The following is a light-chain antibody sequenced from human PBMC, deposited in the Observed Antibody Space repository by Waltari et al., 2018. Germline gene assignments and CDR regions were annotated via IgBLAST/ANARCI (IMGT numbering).Light chain of an antibody. CDR2: NNN. CDR3: ATWDNSLSGPV. Sequence: QSVLTQPPSASGTPGQRVTISCSGSNSNIGSHSVNWYQQLPGTPPKVLIYNNNPRPSGVPDRFSGSKSGTSASLAIRGLQSEDEADYYCATWDNSLSGPVFGGGTQLTVL. J-gene: IGLJ7*01. V-gene: IGLV1-44*01. CDR1: NSNIGSHS.